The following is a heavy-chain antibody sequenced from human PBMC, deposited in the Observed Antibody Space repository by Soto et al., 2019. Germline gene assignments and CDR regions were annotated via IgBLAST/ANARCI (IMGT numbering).Heavy chain of an antibody. CDR2: IYPGDSDT. J-gene: IGHJ6*02. Sequence: GESLKISCKGSGYSFTSYWFGWVRQMPGKGLEWMGIIYPGDSDTRYSPSFQGQVTISADKSISTAYLQWSSLKASDTAMYYCASSGILAYCGGDCYNYYYYYGMDVWGQGTTVTVSS. V-gene: IGHV5-51*01. D-gene: IGHD2-21*02. CDR3: ASSGILAYCGGDCYNYYYYYGMDV. CDR1: GYSFTSYW.